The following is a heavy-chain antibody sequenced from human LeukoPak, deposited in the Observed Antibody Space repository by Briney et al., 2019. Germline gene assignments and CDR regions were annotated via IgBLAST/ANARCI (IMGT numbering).Heavy chain of an antibody. J-gene: IGHJ4*02. D-gene: IGHD1-26*01. CDR3: AKDVLAGASWRYFDY. CDR2: ISWNSGSI. Sequence: GGSLRLSCAASGFTFDDYATHWVRQAPGKGLEWVSGISWNSGSIGYADSVKGRFTISRDNAKNSLYLQMNSLRAEDTALYYCAKDVLAGASWRYFDYWGQGTLVTVSS. CDR1: GFTFDDYA. V-gene: IGHV3-9*01.